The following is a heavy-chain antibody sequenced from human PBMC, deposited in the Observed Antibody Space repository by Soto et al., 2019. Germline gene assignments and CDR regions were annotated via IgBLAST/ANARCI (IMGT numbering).Heavy chain of an antibody. Sequence: PSQTLSLTCTVSGGSIRSSSYYWGWIRQPPGKRLEWIGSINYSGNTYYNPSLKSRVTISVDMSKSQFSLKLSSMTAADTAVYYCERSPVPYGDHGYSGQGTQVTVSS. CDR1: GGSIRSSSYY. CDR3: ERSPVPYGDHGY. V-gene: IGHV4-39*01. J-gene: IGHJ4*02. CDR2: INYSGNT. D-gene: IGHD4-17*01.